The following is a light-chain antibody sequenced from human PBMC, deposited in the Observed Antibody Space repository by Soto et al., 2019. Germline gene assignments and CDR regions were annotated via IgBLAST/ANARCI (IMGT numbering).Light chain of an antibody. CDR3: QLRYKTPFP. CDR1: QNISKY. J-gene: IGKJ3*01. Sequence: DIQMTQSPSSLSASVGDRVTITCRASQNISKYLNWYQRKPGKAPKLLIYAASTLQSGVRSRFSGSESGTEFTLTISSMQPEDFGDYSCQLRYKTPFPFGPGTQVEIK. CDR2: AAS. V-gene: IGKV1-39*01.